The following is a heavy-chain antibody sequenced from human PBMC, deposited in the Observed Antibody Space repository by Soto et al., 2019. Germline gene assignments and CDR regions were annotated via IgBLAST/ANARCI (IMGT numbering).Heavy chain of an antibody. V-gene: IGHV3-23*01. CDR3: AKDLTPKIAVAGRAPFDY. CDR1: GFTFSSYA. D-gene: IGHD6-19*01. J-gene: IGHJ4*02. CDR2: ISGSGGST. Sequence: EVQLLESGGGLVQPGGSLRLSCAASGFTFSSYAMSWVRQAPGKGLEWVSAISGSGGSTHYADSVKGRFTISRDNSKNTLYLQMNSLRAEDTAVYYCAKDLTPKIAVAGRAPFDYWGQGTLVTVSS.